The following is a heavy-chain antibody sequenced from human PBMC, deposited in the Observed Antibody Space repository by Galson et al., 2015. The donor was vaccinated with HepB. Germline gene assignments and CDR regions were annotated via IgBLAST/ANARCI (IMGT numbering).Heavy chain of an antibody. CDR2: ISSRGSYI. J-gene: IGHJ4*02. CDR3: ARALKPTTPLGY. V-gene: IGHV3-21*01. D-gene: IGHD2-15*01. CDR1: GFIFNTYT. Sequence: SLRLSCAASGFIFNTYTMSWVRQAPGKGLEWVSSISSRGSYIYYADSVKGRFTISRGNARNSLYLQMNSLRVEDAALYYCARALKPTTPLGYWGQGTLVTVSS.